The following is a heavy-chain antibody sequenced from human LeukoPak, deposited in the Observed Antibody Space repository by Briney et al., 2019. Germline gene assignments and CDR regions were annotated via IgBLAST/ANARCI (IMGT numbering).Heavy chain of an antibody. CDR3: ARAMFFDY. J-gene: IGHJ4*02. CDR1: GVSVSSGDYY. Sequence: SQTLSLTCTVSGVSVSSGDYYWNWIRQTPGKGLEWIGYIYYNVSSYYNPSLKSRVTISVDTPKNQFSLKLTSVTAADTAVYYCARAMFFDYWGQGALVTVSS. V-gene: IGHV4-30-4*01. D-gene: IGHD3-10*02. CDR2: IYYNVSS.